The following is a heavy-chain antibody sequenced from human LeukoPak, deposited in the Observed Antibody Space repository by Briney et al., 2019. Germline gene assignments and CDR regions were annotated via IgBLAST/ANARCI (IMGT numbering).Heavy chain of an antibody. J-gene: IGHJ6*02. V-gene: IGHV5-51*01. CDR3: ARYTGSSSWDYYYGMDV. CDR2: IYPGDSDT. CDR1: GYSFTSYW. D-gene: IGHD6-13*01. Sequence: PGESLKISCKGSGYSFTSYWIGWVRQMPVKGLEWMGIIYPGDSDTRYIPSFQGQVTISADKSISTAYLQWSSLKASDTAMYYCARYTGSSSWDYYYGMDVWGQGTTVTVSS.